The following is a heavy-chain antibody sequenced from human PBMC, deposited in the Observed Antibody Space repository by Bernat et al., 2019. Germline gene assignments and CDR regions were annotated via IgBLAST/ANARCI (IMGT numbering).Heavy chain of an antibody. D-gene: IGHD6-13*01. V-gene: IGHV3-30*03. J-gene: IGHJ5*02. CDR3: AMEVAAAGTLNWFDP. CDR2: ISYDGSFK. CDR1: GFTFSSFG. Sequence: QVQLVESGGGVVQPGRSLRLSCAASGFTFSSFGMHWVRQAPGKGLEWVAVISYDGSFKYYADSVKGRFTISRDNSKNTLYLQMNSLRAEDTAVYYCAMEVAAAGTLNWFDPWGQGTLVTVSS.